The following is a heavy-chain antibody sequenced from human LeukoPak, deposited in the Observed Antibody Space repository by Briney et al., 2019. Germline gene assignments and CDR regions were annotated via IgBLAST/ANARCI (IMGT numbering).Heavy chain of an antibody. Sequence: GGSLRLSCAASGFTFSSYAMSWVRQAPGKGLEWVSAISGSGGSTYYADSVKGRFTISRDNSKNTLYLQMNSLRAEDTAVYYCARGIGYCSGGSCYSALRIDYWGQGTLVTVSS. D-gene: IGHD2-15*01. CDR2: ISGSGGST. J-gene: IGHJ4*02. CDR1: GFTFSSYA. V-gene: IGHV3-23*01. CDR3: ARGIGYCSGGSCYSALRIDY.